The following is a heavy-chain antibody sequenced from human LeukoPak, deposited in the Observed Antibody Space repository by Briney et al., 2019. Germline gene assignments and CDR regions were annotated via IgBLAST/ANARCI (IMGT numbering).Heavy chain of an antibody. Sequence: PGGSLRLSCAASGFTVSSNYMSWVRQAPGKGLEWVSVIYSGGSTYYADSVKGRFTISRDNSKNTLYLQMNSLRAEDTAVYYCAKGSMEIWDYFDYWGQGTLVTVSS. D-gene: IGHD3-3*01. J-gene: IGHJ4*02. CDR1: GFTVSSNY. V-gene: IGHV3-66*01. CDR3: AKGSMEIWDYFDY. CDR2: IYSGGST.